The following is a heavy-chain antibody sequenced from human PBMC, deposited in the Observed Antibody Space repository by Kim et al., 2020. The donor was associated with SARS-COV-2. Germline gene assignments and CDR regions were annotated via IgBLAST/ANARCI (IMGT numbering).Heavy chain of an antibody. J-gene: IGHJ4*02. CDR2: K. V-gene: IGHV3-7*01. D-gene: IGHD6-13*01. CDR3: ARDLSSRGGD. Sequence: KYYVDSVKGRFTISRDNAKNSLYLQMTSLRAEDTAVYYCARDLSSRGGDWGRGTLVTVSS.